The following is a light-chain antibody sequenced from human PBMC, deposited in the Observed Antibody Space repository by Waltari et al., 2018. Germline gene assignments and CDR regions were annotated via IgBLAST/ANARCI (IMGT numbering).Light chain of an antibody. V-gene: IGLV2-8*01. CDR3: SSFAGNNNVV. Sequence: WHQQPPGKVPKLMIDEVRMRPSGVPDRFSGSKSDNTASLTVSGLQAEDEADYYCSSFAGNNNVVFGGGTKLTVL. J-gene: IGLJ2*01. CDR2: EVR.